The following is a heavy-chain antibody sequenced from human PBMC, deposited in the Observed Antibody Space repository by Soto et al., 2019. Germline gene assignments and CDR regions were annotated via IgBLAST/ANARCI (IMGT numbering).Heavy chain of an antibody. V-gene: IGHV3-30*03. D-gene: IGHD3-22*01. Sequence: VQLVQSGGGLVQPGGSLRLSCAVSGFTFSSYGMHWVRQAPGKGLEWVAVISSDGSNKYYADSVKGRFTISRDNSKNTLYLQMNSLRAEDTAVYYCVGGYYFGDYWGQGTLVTVSS. CDR1: GFTFSSYG. CDR3: VGGYYFGDY. J-gene: IGHJ4*02. CDR2: ISSDGSNK.